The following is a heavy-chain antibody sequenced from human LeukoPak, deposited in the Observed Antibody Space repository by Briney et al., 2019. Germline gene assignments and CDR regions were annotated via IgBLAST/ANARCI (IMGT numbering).Heavy chain of an antibody. D-gene: IGHD1-26*01. CDR2: ISGSGGST. V-gene: IGHV3-23*01. Sequence: PGGSLRLSCAASGFTFSSYAMSWVRQPPGKGLDWVSAISGSGGSTYYADSVKGRFTISRDNSKNTLYLQMNSLRAEDTAVYYCATRRVGATRIDYWGQGTLATVFS. CDR3: ATRRVGATRIDY. J-gene: IGHJ4*02. CDR1: GFTFSSYA.